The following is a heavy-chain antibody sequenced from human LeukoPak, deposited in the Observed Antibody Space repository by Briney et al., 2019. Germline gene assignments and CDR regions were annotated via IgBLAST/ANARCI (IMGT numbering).Heavy chain of an antibody. J-gene: IGHJ6*03. CDR3: ARDVGTIFGGGYYYMDV. CDR1: GFTFSSYA. CDR2: ISGSGGST. Sequence: HPGGSLRLSCAASGFTFSSYAMSWVRQAPGKGLEWVSAISGSGGSTYYADSVKGRFTISRDNAKNSLYLLMNSLRAEDTAVYYCARDVGTIFGGGYYYMDVWGKGTTVTVSS. V-gene: IGHV3-23*01. D-gene: IGHD3-3*01.